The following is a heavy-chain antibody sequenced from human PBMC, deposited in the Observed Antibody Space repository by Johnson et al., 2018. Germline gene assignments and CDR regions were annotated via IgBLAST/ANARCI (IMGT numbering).Heavy chain of an antibody. J-gene: IGHJ1*01. CDR2: ISSSSSYI. Sequence: EVQLVETGGGLVKPGGSLRLSCAASGFTFSSYSMNWVRQAPGKGLEWVSSISSSSSYIYYADSVKGRFTISRDNAKNSLYLQMNSLRAEDPAVYYCARDRPGSSGDVVTAIQARGYFQHWGQGTLVTVSS. CDR3: ARDRPGSSGDVVTAIQARGYFQH. V-gene: IGHV3-21*01. CDR1: GFTFSSYS. D-gene: IGHD2-21*02.